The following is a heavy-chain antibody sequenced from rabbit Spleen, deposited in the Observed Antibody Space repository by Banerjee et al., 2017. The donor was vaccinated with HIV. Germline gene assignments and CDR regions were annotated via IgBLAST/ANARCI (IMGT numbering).Heavy chain of an antibody. J-gene: IGHJ4*01. V-gene: IGHV1S43*01. Sequence: QSLEESGGGLVQPEGSLTLTCTASGIDFSSYYYMCWVRQAPGKGLEWIGYIDLVFGSTYYASWVNGRFTISSHNAQNTLYLQLNSLTVADTATYFCVRGASSSGYSNLWGPGTLVTFS. CDR1: GIDFSSYYY. D-gene: IGHD1-1*01. CDR3: VRGASSSGYSNL. CDR2: IDLVFGST.